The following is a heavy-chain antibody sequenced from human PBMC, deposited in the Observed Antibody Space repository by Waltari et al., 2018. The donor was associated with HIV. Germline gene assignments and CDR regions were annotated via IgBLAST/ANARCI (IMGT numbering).Heavy chain of an antibody. CDR2: INPNSGGT. CDR1: GYTFTGYY. Sequence: QVQLVQSGAEVKKPGASVKVSCKASGYTFTGYYMHWVRQAPGQGLEWMGWINPNSGGTKYAQKFQGRVTMTRDTFIGTAYMELSRLRSDDTAVYYCAREPTAMVRDDAFDIWGQGTMVTVSS. J-gene: IGHJ3*02. V-gene: IGHV1-2*02. CDR3: AREPTAMVRDDAFDI. D-gene: IGHD5-18*01.